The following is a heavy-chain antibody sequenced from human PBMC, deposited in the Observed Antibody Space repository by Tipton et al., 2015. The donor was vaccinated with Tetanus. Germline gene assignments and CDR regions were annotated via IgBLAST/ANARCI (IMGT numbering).Heavy chain of an antibody. CDR1: GFRFSYSG. CDR3: AKEFQRARIRFFDS. CDR2: IPFDGRNE. J-gene: IGHJ4*02. V-gene: IGHV3-30*18. D-gene: IGHD2-15*01. Sequence: SLRLSCAASGFRFSYSGMHWVRQAPGKGLEWVAVIPFDGRNERYADSVKGRFIISRDSSKNTLYLQMNSLRPEDTAVYYCAKEFQRARIRFFDSWGQGTQVTASS.